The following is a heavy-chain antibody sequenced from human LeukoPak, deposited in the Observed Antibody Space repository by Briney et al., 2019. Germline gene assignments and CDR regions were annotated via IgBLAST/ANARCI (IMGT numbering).Heavy chain of an antibody. V-gene: IGHV3-64D*06. CDR2: ISSNGGST. CDR3: VKDHYGDPIGFHH. J-gene: IGHJ1*01. CDR1: GFTFSSYA. D-gene: IGHD4-17*01. Sequence: GGSLRLSCSASGFTFSSYAMHWVRQAPGKGLEYVSAISSNGGSTYYTDSVKGRFTISRDNSKNTLYLQMSSLRAEDTAVYYCVKDHYGDPIGFHHWGQGTLVTVSS.